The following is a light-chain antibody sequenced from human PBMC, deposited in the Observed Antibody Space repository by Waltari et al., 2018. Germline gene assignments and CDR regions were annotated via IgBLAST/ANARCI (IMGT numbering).Light chain of an antibody. CDR3: QQFNSYTVT. Sequence: EIVLTQSPATLSLSPGERAPLSCRASQSIDNYLAWYQQKPGQAPRLLIYDASYRATGIPVRFSGSGSGTDFTLTISSLQPEDFATYYCQQFNSYTVTFGQGTRLEIK. J-gene: IGKJ5*01. V-gene: IGKV3-11*01. CDR2: DAS. CDR1: QSIDNY.